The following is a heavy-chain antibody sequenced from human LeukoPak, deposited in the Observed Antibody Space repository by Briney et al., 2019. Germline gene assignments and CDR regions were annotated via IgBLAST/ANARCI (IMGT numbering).Heavy chain of an antibody. V-gene: IGHV4-38-2*02. CDR3: ARRAYSAAYWKHFDY. D-gene: IGHD1-1*01. CDR2: IYHIGST. J-gene: IGHJ4*02. Sequence: SETLSLTCTVSGYSNSSGYYWGWIRQPPGKGLEWIGSIYHIGSTYYNPSLKSRVTISVDTSKNQFSLRLSSVTAADTAVYYCARRAYSAAYWKHFDYWGQGTLVTVSS. CDR1: GYSNSSGYY.